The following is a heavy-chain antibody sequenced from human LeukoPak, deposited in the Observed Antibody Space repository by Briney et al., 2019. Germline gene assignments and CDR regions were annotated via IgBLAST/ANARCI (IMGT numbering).Heavy chain of an antibody. Sequence: SETLSLTCAVYGGSFSGYYWSWIRQPPGKGLEWIGEINHSGSTNYNPSLKSRGTISVDTSKNQFSLKLSSVTAADTAVSYCARGRYYYDSSGYYSSYFDYWGQGTLVTVSS. D-gene: IGHD3-22*01. V-gene: IGHV4-34*01. J-gene: IGHJ4*02. CDR2: INHSGST. CDR3: ARGRYYYDSSGYYSSYFDY. CDR1: GGSFSGYY.